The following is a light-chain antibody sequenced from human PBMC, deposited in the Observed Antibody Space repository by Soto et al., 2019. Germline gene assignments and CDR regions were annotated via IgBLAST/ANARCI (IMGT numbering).Light chain of an antibody. Sequence: QSALTQPASVSGSPGQSITISCTGGSSDIGGYNYVSWFQQHPGKAPKLMIYEVTNRPSGVSNRFSGSKSGITASLTISGLQAEDEADYYCSSYTSSNTLVFGTGTKVTVL. CDR1: SSDIGGYNY. CDR3: SSYTSSNTLV. CDR2: EVT. V-gene: IGLV2-14*01. J-gene: IGLJ1*01.